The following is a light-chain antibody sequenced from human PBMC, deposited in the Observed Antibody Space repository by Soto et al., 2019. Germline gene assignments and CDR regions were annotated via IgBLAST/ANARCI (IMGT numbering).Light chain of an antibody. J-gene: IGKJ2*01. CDR2: DAS. CDR3: QQYDSSSPT. V-gene: IGKV1-5*01. Sequence: DIQMTQSPSTLSASVGDGVTITCRASQNISVWLAWYQQIPGKAPKFLIYDASNLETGVSSRFSGSGSGTEFTLTIRSLQPDDFATYYCQQYDSSSPTFGQGTKLEIK. CDR1: QNISVW.